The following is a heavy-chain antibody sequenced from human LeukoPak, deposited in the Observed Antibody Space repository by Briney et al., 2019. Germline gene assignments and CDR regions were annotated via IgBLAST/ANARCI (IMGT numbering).Heavy chain of an antibody. D-gene: IGHD3-22*01. J-gene: IGHJ4*02. V-gene: IGHV1-69*05. CDR3: AREENSSGYYRPVDY. Sequence: ASVKVSCKASGGTFSSYAISWVRQAPGQGLEWMGRIIPIFGTANYAQKFQGRVTITTDESTSTAYMELSSLRSDDTAVYYCAREENSSGYYRPVDYWGQGTLVTVSS. CDR2: IIPIFGTA. CDR1: GGTFSSYA.